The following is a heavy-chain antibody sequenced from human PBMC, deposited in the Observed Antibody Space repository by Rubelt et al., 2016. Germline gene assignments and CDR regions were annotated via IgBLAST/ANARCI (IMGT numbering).Heavy chain of an antibody. CDR1: GGSFTDHY. CDR2: INHSGST. J-gene: IGHJ4*02. Sequence: QVRLPQWGAGLLKPSETLSLTCAVYGGSFTDHYWSWIRQPPGKGLEWIGEINHSGSTNYNPSLKSPVTISVDTSKNQFSLKLGSVTAAEKAVYYCARERRVVTALWYFDYWGQGTPVTVSS. V-gene: IGHV4-34*02. CDR3: ARERRVVTALWYFDY. D-gene: IGHD2-21*02.